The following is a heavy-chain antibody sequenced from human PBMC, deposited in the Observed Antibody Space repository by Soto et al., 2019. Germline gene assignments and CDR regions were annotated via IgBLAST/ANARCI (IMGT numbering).Heavy chain of an antibody. Sequence: GASVKVSCKASGYTFTSYGISWVRQAPGQGLEWMGWISAYNGNTNYAQKLQGRVTMTTDTSTSTAYMELRSLRSDDTAVYYCARDRINGGYPGGRVYWGQGTLVTVSS. J-gene: IGHJ4*02. CDR2: ISAYNGNT. CDR3: ARDRINGGYPGGRVY. V-gene: IGHV1-18*01. CDR1: GYTFTSYG. D-gene: IGHD2-8*01.